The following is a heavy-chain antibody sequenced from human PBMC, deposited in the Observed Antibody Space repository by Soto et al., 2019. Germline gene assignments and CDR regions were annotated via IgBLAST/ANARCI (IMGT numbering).Heavy chain of an antibody. V-gene: IGHV3-11*01. Sequence: QVQLVESGGGLVKPGGSLRLSCAASGLTFSAYYMTWISQAPGKGLEWVSYFSSGGSAIYYADSGKGRFTISRDNAKNSLYLQMNSLRGEDTAVYYCARRGYCSGGSCYIRMDVWGKGTTVTVSS. J-gene: IGHJ6*03. CDR1: GLTFSAYY. CDR2: FSSGGSAI. D-gene: IGHD2-15*01. CDR3: ARRGYCSGGSCYIRMDV.